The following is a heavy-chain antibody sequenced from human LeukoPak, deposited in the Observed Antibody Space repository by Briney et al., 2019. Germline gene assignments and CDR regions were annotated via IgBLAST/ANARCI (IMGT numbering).Heavy chain of an antibody. CDR3: AKPTYCSGGSCYTVGWFDP. CDR1: GFTFSSYA. V-gene: IGHV3-30*04. CDR2: ISYDGSNK. J-gene: IGHJ5*02. Sequence: GRSLRLSCAASGFTFSSYAMHWVRQAPGKGLEWVAVISYDGSNKYYADSVKGRFTISRDNSKNTLYLQMNSLRAEDTAVYYCAKPTYCSGGSCYTVGWFDPWGQGTLVTVSS. D-gene: IGHD2-15*01.